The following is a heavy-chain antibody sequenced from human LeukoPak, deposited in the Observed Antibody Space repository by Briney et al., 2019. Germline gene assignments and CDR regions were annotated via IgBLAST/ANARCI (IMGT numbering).Heavy chain of an antibody. CDR1: RFAFNTYT. J-gene: IGHJ4*02. Sequence: GGSLRLSCAASRFAFNTYTMNWVRQAPGKGLEWVSSISSTSTYIYYAEFVKHRFTISRDNAKNSLYLQMNGVTAVDTAVYYCARVGTYDGGHSYGFSDYWGQGTLVTVSS. D-gene: IGHD5-18*01. V-gene: IGHV3-21*01. CDR3: ARVGTYDGGHSYGFSDY. CDR2: ISSTSTYI.